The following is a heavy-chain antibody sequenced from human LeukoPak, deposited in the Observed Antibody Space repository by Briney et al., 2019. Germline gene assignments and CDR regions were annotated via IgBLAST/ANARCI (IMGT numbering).Heavy chain of an antibody. CDR3: ARAAGRESSGWFLDY. CDR2: INHSGST. V-gene: IGHV4-34*01. J-gene: IGHJ4*02. Sequence: SETLSLTCAVYGGSFSGYYWSWIRQPPGKGLEWIGEINHSGSTNYNPSLKSRVTISVDTSKNQFSLKLSSVTAADAAVYYCARAAGRESSGWFLDYWGQGTLVTVSS. CDR1: GGSFSGYY. D-gene: IGHD6-19*01.